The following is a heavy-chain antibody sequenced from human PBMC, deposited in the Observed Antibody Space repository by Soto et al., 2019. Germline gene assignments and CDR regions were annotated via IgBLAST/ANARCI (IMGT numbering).Heavy chain of an antibody. V-gene: IGHV1-69*01. Sequence: QVPLVQSGAEVKKPGSSVKVSCKASGGTFSSYAISWVRQAPGQGLEWMGGIIPIFGTANYAQKFQGRVTITADESTSTAYMELSSLRSEDTAVYYCAAGIKHIVVVVAATSGGMDVWGQGTTVTVSS. D-gene: IGHD2-15*01. J-gene: IGHJ6*02. CDR2: IIPIFGTA. CDR1: GGTFSSYA. CDR3: AAGIKHIVVVVAATSGGMDV.